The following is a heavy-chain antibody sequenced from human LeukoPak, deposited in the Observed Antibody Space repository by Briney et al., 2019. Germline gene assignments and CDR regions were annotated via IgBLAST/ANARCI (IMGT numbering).Heavy chain of an antibody. J-gene: IGHJ4*02. D-gene: IGHD3-22*01. V-gene: IGHV4-59*01. CDR3: ARWGHFDASGYFVADY. CDR2: IYYTGTT. Sequence: PSETLSLTCTVSDGSISTYYWNWFRQPPGKGLEWIGHIYYTGTTHYNPSLQSRVSISIDTSKNQFSLKLRSVTAVGTAVYYCARWGHFDASGYFVADYWGQGTLITVSS. CDR1: DGSISTYY.